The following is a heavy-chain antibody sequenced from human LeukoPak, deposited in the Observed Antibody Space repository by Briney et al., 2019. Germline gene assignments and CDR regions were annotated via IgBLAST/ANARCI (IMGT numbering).Heavy chain of an antibody. CDR2: ISAYNGNT. J-gene: IGHJ4*02. CDR3: AREDVDADSMDY. Sequence: ASVKVSCKASGYTFTSYGISWVRQAPGQGLEWMGWISAYNGNTNYAQKLQGRVAMTRDTSTSTLYMELNSLRSEDTAVYYCAREDVDADSMDYWGQGTLVTVSS. CDR1: GYTFTSYG. V-gene: IGHV1-18*01. D-gene: IGHD5-18*01.